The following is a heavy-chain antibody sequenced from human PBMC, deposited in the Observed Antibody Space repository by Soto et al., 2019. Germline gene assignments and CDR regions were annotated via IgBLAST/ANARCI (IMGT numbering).Heavy chain of an antibody. CDR1: GYSFTTYW. CDR3: ARSGTRFGELLFDY. CDR2: IDPSDSYT. J-gene: IGHJ4*02. V-gene: IGHV5-10-1*01. Sequence: GESLKISCKASGYSFTTYWISWVRQMPGKGLEWMGRIDPSDSYTNYSPSFQGHVTFSVDKSIGTAYLHWSSLKASDTAIYYCARSGTRFGELLFDYWGQGTLVTAPQ. D-gene: IGHD3-10*01.